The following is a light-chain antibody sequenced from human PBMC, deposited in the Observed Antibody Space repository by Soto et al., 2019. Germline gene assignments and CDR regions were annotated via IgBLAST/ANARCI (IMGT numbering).Light chain of an antibody. CDR2: EVS. CDR3: TSYTSSSTVV. CDR1: SSDVGGYNY. J-gene: IGLJ2*01. Sequence: QSALTQPASVSGSPGQSITISCTGTSSDVGGYNYVSWYQQRPGKAPKLMIYEVSHRPSGVSNRFSGSKSGNTASLTISGLQAEDEADYYCTSYTSSSTVVFGGGTKLTVL. V-gene: IGLV2-14*01.